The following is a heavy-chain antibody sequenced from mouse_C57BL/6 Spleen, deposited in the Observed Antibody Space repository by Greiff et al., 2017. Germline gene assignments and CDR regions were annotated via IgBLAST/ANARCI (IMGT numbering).Heavy chain of an antibody. CDR2: IDPATGGT. V-gene: IGHV1-15*01. Sequence: VQLQQPGAELVRPGASVTLSCKASGYTFTDYEMHWVKQTPVHGLEWIGVIDPATGGTTYNQKFKGKAILTVDKSSSTAYMRLRSLTSEDSAVCYCTGGCYYAMDYWGQGTSVTVSS. CDR3: TGGCYYAMDY. J-gene: IGHJ4*01. CDR1: GYTFTDYE.